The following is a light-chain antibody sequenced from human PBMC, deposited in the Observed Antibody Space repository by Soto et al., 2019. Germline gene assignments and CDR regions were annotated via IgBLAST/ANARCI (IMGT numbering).Light chain of an antibody. CDR1: QSVSSN. J-gene: IGKJ2*01. V-gene: IGKV3-15*01. Sequence: EIVMTQSPATLSVSPGERATLSCRASQSVSSNLAWYQQKAGQAPRLLINGASTRATGIPARFSGSGSGTEFTFTISSLQSEDFAVYYCQQYNNWPPMYTFGQGTKLEIK. CDR2: GAS. CDR3: QQYNNWPPMYT.